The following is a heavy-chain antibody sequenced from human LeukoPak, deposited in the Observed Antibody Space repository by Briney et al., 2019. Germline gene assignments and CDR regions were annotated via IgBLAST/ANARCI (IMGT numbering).Heavy chain of an antibody. CDR1: GFTFSSYA. V-gene: IGHV3-23*01. Sequence: GGSLTLSCAATGFTFSSYAMSWVRQAPGKGLEGVSAISGSGGSTYYADSVKGRFTISRDNSKNTLYLQMNSLRAEDTAVYDCAKDGGSVVPADTFDYWGQGTLVTVSS. CDR3: AKDGGSVVPADTFDY. D-gene: IGHD2-2*01. J-gene: IGHJ4*02. CDR2: ISGSGGST.